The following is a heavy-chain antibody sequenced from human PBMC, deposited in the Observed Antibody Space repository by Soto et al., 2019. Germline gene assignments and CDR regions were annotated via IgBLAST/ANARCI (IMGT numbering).Heavy chain of an antibody. Sequence: QITLKESGPTLVKPTQTLTLTCTVSGFSLNTGGLGVGWIRQPPGKALEWLALIYWDGDKRYSPSLQSRLSITKDTSNNQVVLTMTHMDPVDTATYYWVLSRCGGDCLRSYSSHYYYGMDVWGQVNTVTVSS. V-gene: IGHV2-5*02. CDR3: VLSRCGGDCLRSYSSHYYYGMDV. CDR2: IYWDGDK. CDR1: GFSLNTGGLG. D-gene: IGHD2-21*02. J-gene: IGHJ6*02.